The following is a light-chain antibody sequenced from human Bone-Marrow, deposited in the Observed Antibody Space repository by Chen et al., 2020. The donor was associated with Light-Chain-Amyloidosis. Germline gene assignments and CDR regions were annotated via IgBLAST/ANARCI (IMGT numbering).Light chain of an antibody. J-gene: IGLJ3*02. CDR3: QVWDRSSDRPV. V-gene: IGLV3-21*02. CDR1: NIGSTS. CDR2: DDS. Sequence: SYVLTQPSSVSVAPGHTATIACGGNNIGSTSVHWYQQTPGQAPLLVVYDDSDRPSGIPARLSGSNAGNTATLTISRVEAGDEADYYCQVWDRSSDRPVFGGGTKLTVL.